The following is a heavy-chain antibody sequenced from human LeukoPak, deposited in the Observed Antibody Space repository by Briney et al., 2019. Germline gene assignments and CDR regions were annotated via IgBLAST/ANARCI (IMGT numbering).Heavy chain of an antibody. V-gene: IGHV3-74*01. CDR3: ARVRTSSGFDY. J-gene: IGHJ4*02. Sequence: GGSLRLSCAASGFTFSSYWMHWVRQAPGKGLVWASRINSDGSSTSYADSVKGRFTISRDNGKNSLYLQMNSLTADDMALYFCARVRTSSGFDYCGEGSLVTVS. D-gene: IGHD2-2*01. CDR2: INSDGSST. CDR1: GFTFSSYW.